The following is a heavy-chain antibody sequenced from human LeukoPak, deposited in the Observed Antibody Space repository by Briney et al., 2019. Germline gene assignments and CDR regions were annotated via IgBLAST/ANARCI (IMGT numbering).Heavy chain of an antibody. CDR2: ISSVSTYI. J-gene: IGHJ4*02. Sequence: GGSLRLSCAASGFTFSNYSMNWVRQAPGRGLEWVSSISSVSTYITYADSVKGRFTISRDNAKNSLYLQMNSLRAEDTAVYYCARGPRGSGWYSSIDYWGQGTLVTVSS. D-gene: IGHD6-19*01. CDR1: GFTFSNYS. CDR3: ARGPRGSGWYSSIDY. V-gene: IGHV3-21*06.